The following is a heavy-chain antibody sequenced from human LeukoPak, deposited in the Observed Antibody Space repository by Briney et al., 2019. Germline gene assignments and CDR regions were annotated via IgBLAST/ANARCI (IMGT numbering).Heavy chain of an antibody. CDR3: ALSLAAAGIGALY. D-gene: IGHD6-13*01. V-gene: IGHV1-3*01. Sequence: ASVKVSCKASGYTFTNYAVHWVRQAPGQRLEWLGWINAGNGDTKYSQKFQDRVTMTRNTSISTAYMELSSLRSEDTAVYYCALSLAAAGIGALYWGQGTLVTVSS. CDR2: INAGNGDT. CDR1: GYTFTNYA. J-gene: IGHJ4*02.